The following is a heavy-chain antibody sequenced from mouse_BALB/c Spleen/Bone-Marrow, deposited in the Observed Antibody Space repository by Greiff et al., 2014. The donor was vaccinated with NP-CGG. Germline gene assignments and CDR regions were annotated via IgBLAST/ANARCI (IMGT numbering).Heavy chain of an antibody. D-gene: IGHD1-1*01. Sequence: VQRVESGAELVKPGASVKLSCKTSGYTFTNYWIQWVKQRPGQGLGWIGEIFPGTSTTYYNEKFKGKATLTIDTSSSTAYMQLSSLTSEDSAVYFCARHYYGSSDAMDYWGQGTSVTVSS. CDR2: IFPGTSTT. CDR1: GYTFTNYW. V-gene: IGHV1S132*01. CDR3: ARHYYGSSDAMDY. J-gene: IGHJ4*01.